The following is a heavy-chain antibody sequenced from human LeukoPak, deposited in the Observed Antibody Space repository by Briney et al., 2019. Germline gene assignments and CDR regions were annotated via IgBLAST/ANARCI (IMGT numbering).Heavy chain of an antibody. CDR2: IYTSGST. V-gene: IGHV4-4*07. D-gene: IGHD6-13*01. CDR3: ARGRGAAAGTNYYYYMDV. CDR1: VGSISRYY. Sequence: SETLSLTCTVSVGSISRYYWSWIRQPAGKGLEWIGRIYTSGSTNYNPSLKSRVTISVDKSKNQFSLKLSSVTAADTAVYYCARGRGAAAGTNYYYYMDVWGKGTTVTVSS. J-gene: IGHJ6*03.